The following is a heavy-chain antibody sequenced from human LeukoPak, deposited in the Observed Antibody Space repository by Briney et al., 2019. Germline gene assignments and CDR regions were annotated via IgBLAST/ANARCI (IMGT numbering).Heavy chain of an antibody. D-gene: IGHD3-22*01. CDR1: GFTFSNYA. J-gene: IGHJ4*02. CDR3: AKGRYDSSGFNWAA. Sequence: GGSLRLSCAASGFTFSNYAMSWVRQAPGKGLGWVSALSGSVGSAYYADSVKGRFTISRDNSKNTLYLQMNSLRAEDTAVYYCAKGRYDSSGFNWAAWGQGTLVTVSS. V-gene: IGHV3-23*01. CDR2: LSGSVGSA.